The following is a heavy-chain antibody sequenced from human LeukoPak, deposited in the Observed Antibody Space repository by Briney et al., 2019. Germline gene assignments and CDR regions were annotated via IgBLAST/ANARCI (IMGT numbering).Heavy chain of an antibody. D-gene: IGHD6-25*01. CDR2: IYSSGST. CDR3: AREGGFYRPLDY. CDR1: GGSISNYY. J-gene: IGHJ4*02. V-gene: IGHV4-4*07. Sequence: SETLSLTCTVSGGSISNYYWSWIRQPAGKGLEWIGRIYSSGSTIYNPSLKSRVTMSVDTSKKQSYLKVNSVTAADTAVYYCAREGGFYRPLDYSGQGTLVTVSS.